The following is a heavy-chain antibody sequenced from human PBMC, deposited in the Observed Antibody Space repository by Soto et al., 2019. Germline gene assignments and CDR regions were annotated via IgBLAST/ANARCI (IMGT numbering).Heavy chain of an antibody. J-gene: IGHJ4*02. V-gene: IGHV3-48*03. D-gene: IGHD3-22*01. CDR3: ARGLRIYYDRSGLHY. CDR2: ISYTGSTI. CDR1: GFTFSYYE. Sequence: GGSLLLSCASSGFTFSYYEMNWVRQTPWKGLEWVSYISYTGSTIYYADSVRGRFTISRDNSKNSLYLQMNSLRAEDTAVYYCARGLRIYYDRSGLHYWGQGTLVTVS.